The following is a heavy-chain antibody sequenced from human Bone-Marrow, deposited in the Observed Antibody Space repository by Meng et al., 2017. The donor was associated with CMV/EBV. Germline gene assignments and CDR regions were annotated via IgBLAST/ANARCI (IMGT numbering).Heavy chain of an antibody. D-gene: IGHD6-19*01. J-gene: IGHJ5*02. CDR1: GFTFSSYA. Sequence: GESLKISCAASGFTFSSYAMHWVRQAPGKGLEWVAVISYDGSNKYYADSVKGRFTISRDNSKNTLYLQMNSLRAEDTAVYYCARGSVGAGASWGQGTLVTVSS. V-gene: IGHV3-30-3*01. CDR3: ARGSVGAGAS. CDR2: ISYDGSNK.